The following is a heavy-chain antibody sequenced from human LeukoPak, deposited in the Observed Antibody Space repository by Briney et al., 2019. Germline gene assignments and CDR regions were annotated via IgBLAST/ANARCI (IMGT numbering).Heavy chain of an antibody. J-gene: IGHJ4*02. CDR1: GFTFSSYA. V-gene: IGHV3-23*01. CDR3: AFMHPYYDGSGYWVQ. CDR2: ISTSGGSS. Sequence: PGGSLRLSCAASGFTFSSYAMSWVRQAPGKGLEWVSGISTSGGSSSYADSVKGRFTISRDNPRNTLYMQMNSLRAEDTALYYCAFMHPYYDGSGYWVQWGQGTLVTVSS. D-gene: IGHD3-22*01.